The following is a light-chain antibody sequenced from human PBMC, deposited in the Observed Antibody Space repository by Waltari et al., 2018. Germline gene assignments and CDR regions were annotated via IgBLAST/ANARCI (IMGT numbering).Light chain of an antibody. J-gene: IGLJ3*02. CDR2: VNSNGSH. CDR1: SGHSNNV. CDR3: QTGGHGTWV. V-gene: IGLV4-69*02. Sequence: QLVLTQSPSASASLGASVMLTCTLTSGHSNNVIAWHQQQPEKGPRYLMKVNSNGSHSKGDEIPDRFSGSSSGAERYLTISSLQSEDEADYYCQTGGHGTWVFGGGTKLTVL.